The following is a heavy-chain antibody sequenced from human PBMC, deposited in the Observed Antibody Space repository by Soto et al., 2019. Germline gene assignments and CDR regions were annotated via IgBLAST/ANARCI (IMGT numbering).Heavy chain of an antibody. CDR1: GDSISSATHY. V-gene: IGHV4-31*03. D-gene: IGHD6-6*01. J-gene: IGHJ4*02. CDR3: ARSLSTIGGRPDS. CDR2: VSSSGNS. Sequence: SETLSLTCTVSGDSISSATHYWNWIRQHPGKGLEWIGYVSSSGNSYYSPSLKSRVFMSVDTSKNLFSLKLSSVTSDDTAVYYCARSLSTIGGRPDSWGQGTLVTVSS.